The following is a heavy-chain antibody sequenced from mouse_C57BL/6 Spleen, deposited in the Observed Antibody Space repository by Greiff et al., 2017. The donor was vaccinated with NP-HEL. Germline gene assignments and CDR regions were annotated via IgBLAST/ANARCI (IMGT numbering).Heavy chain of an antibody. J-gene: IGHJ2*01. CDR3: ARSPSETYYFDY. D-gene: IGHD3-1*01. Sequence: QVQLQQSGAELVKPGASVKISCKASGYAFSSYWMNWVKQRPGKGLEGIGQIYPGDGDTNYNGKFKGKATLTADKSSSTAYMQLSSLTSEDSAVYFCARSPSETYYFDYWGQGTTLTVSS. V-gene: IGHV1-80*01. CDR1: GYAFSSYW. CDR2: IYPGDGDT.